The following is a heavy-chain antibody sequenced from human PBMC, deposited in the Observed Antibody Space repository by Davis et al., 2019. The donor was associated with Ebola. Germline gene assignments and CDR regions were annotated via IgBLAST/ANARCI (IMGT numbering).Heavy chain of an antibody. D-gene: IGHD2-15*01. J-gene: IGHJ4*02. Sequence: PGGSLRLSCAASGFTFSSYWMSWVRQAPGKGLEWVANIKQDGSEKYYVDSVKGRFTISRGNAKNSLYLQMNSLRAEDTAVYYCARGLGYCSGGSCYSWDYFDYWGQGTLVTVSS. CDR1: GFTFSSYW. CDR2: IKQDGSEK. CDR3: ARGLGYCSGGSCYSWDYFDY. V-gene: IGHV3-7*03.